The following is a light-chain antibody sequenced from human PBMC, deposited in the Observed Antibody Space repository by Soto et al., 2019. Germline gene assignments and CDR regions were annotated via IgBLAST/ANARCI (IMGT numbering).Light chain of an antibody. Sequence: IVLMQSPGTLSLSQGDRATLSCRGSQSVRRSHVAWYQQMPGQAPRLRSYGTSNRATGIPDMFRGSGSGTDCTLTISRLEPEDFAVYYCQQYSSSPLTFGGGTKVDIK. CDR3: QQYSSSPLT. V-gene: IGKV3-20*01. CDR1: QSVRRSH. CDR2: GTS. J-gene: IGKJ4*01.